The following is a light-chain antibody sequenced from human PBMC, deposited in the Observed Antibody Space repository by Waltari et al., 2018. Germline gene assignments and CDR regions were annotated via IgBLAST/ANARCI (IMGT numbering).Light chain of an antibody. CDR3: QQYNNWPLT. Sequence: EVVMTQSPATLSVSPGERVTLSCRASQSVTTNLAWYQQKPGQAPRLLIYDTSTRAPGFPARFSGSGSGTEFTLIISSLQSEDFAVYYCQQYNNWPLTFGQGTRVEIK. CDR1: QSVTTN. V-gene: IGKV3-15*01. CDR2: DTS. J-gene: IGKJ1*01.